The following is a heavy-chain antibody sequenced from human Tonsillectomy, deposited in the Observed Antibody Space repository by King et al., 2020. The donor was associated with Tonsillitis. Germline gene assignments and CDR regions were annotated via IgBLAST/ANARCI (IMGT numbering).Heavy chain of an antibody. Sequence: QLQESGPGLVKPSETLSLTCTVSGGSISRSTYFWGWIRQSPGEGLEWIGSIYYSWATYYKPSLKGRVTISLDMSKNQFSLKLNSVTAADAAVYFCAGPIFVGDCYLRNNCFDPGAEGPVHSVPS. CDR1: GGSISRSTYF. CDR2: IYYSWAT. V-gene: IGHV4-39*01. J-gene: IGHJ5*02. CDR3: AGPIFVGDCYLRNNCFDP. D-gene: IGHD2-21*02.